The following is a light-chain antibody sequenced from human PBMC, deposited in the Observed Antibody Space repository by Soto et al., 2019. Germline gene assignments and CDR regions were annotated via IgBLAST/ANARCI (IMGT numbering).Light chain of an antibody. V-gene: IGKV3-15*01. Sequence: EIVMTQSPATLSVSPGERATLYCRASQSVGSNLAWYQQKPGHAPRLLIDGTSNRATGIPARFSGSGSGTEFTLTISSLQSEDFAVYYCRQYNDWPPAATFGGGAKVEIK. J-gene: IGKJ4*01. CDR1: QSVGSN. CDR2: GTS. CDR3: RQYNDWPPAAT.